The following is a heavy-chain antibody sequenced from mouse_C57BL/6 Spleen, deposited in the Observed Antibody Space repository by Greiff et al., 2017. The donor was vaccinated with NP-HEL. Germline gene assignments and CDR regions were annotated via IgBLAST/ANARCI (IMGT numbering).Heavy chain of an antibody. J-gene: IGHJ3*01. CDR1: GFTFSSYT. V-gene: IGHV5-9*01. D-gene: IGHD2-2*01. CDR3: ARRGAYGYDEAWFAY. CDR2: ISGGGGNT. Sequence: EVKLVESGGGLVKPGGSLKLSCAASGFTFSSYTMSWVRQTPEKRLEWVATISGGGGNTYYPDSVKGRFTISRDNAKNTLYLQMSSLRSEDTALYYCARRGAYGYDEAWFAYWGQGTLVTVSA.